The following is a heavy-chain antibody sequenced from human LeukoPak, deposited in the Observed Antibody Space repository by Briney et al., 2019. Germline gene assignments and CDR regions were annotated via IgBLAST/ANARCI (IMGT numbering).Heavy chain of an antibody. CDR2: ISYDGSNK. V-gene: IGHV3-30*03. CDR3: ATSNGHLDN. Sequence: GGSLRLSCAASGFTFSSYGMHWVRQAPGKGLEWVAVISYDGSNKYYADSVKGRFTISRDNSKNTLYLQMNSLRAEDTAVYYCATSNGHLDNWGQGTLVTVSS. CDR1: GFTFSSYG. D-gene: IGHD2/OR15-2a*01. J-gene: IGHJ4*02.